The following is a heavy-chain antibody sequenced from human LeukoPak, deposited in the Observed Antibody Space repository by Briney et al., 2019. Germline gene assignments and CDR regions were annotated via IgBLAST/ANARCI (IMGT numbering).Heavy chain of an antibody. Sequence: SETLSLTCTVSGGSISSYYWSWIRQPPGKGLEWIGYIYYSGSTNYNPSLKSRVTISVDTSKNQFSLKLSSVTAADTAVYYCARPLHGEAGMDAFGIWGQGTMVTVSS. CDR2: IYYSGST. D-gene: IGHD3-10*01. CDR1: GGSISSYY. CDR3: ARPLHGEAGMDAFGI. V-gene: IGHV4-59*08. J-gene: IGHJ3*02.